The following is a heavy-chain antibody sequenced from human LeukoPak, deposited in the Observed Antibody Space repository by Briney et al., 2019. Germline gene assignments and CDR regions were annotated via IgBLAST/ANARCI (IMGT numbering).Heavy chain of an antibody. J-gene: IGHJ4*02. D-gene: IGHD2-15*01. Sequence: GGSLRLSCAASGFTFSSYSMNWVRQAPGKGLEWVSYISSSSSTIYYADSVKGRFTISRDNAKNSLYLQMNSLRAEDTAVYYCARDPVAKTFDYWGQGTLVTVSS. CDR2: ISSSSSTI. CDR3: ARDPVAKTFDY. CDR1: GFTFSSYS. V-gene: IGHV3-48*01.